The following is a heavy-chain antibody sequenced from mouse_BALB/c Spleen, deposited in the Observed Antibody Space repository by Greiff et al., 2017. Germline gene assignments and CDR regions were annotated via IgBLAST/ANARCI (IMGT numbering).Heavy chain of an antibody. CDR2: ISSGGST. D-gene: IGHD1-1*01. V-gene: IGHV5-6-5*01. CDR1: GFTFSSYA. J-gene: IGHJ2*01. CDR3: ARGQRIITTVVAGDYFDY. Sequence: EVQVVESGGGLVKPGGSLKLSCAASGFTFSSYAMSWVRQTPEKRLEWVASISSGGSTYYPDSVKGRFTISRDNARNILYLQMSSLRSEDTAMYYCARGQRIITTVVAGDYFDYWGQGTTLTVSS.